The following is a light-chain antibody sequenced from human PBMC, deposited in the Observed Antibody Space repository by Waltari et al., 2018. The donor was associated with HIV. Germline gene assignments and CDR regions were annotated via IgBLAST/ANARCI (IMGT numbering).Light chain of an antibody. Sequence: QTVVTQEPSLTVSPGGTVTPTCGSSPGAVTNGYFPTWFQQKPGQAPRALLYSTSKQHSWNPAPFSGSLLRGKAALTLSGVQPEDEAAYECLLYYGGANYVFGTGTYVTVL. CDR3: LLYYGGANYV. J-gene: IGLJ1*01. CDR1: PGAVTNGYF. V-gene: IGLV7-43*01. CDR2: STS.